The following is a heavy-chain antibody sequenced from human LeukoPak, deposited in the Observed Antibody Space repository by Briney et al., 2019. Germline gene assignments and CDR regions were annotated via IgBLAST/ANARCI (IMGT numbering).Heavy chain of an antibody. J-gene: IGHJ4*02. Sequence: SQTLSLTCAISGDSVSSNSAAWNWIRQSPSRGLEWLGRTYYRSKWYNDYAESVKSRITINPDTSKNQFSLKLSSVTAADTALYYCARGAAVTRYCSGGSCYPSARLQRLGFRYWGQGTLVTVSS. CDR3: ARGAAVTRYCSGGSCYPSARLQRLGFRY. V-gene: IGHV6-1*01. CDR1: GDSVSSNSAA. CDR2: TYYRSKWYN. D-gene: IGHD2-15*01.